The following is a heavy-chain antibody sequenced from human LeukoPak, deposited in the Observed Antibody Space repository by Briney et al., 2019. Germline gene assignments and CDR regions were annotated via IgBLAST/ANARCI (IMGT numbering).Heavy chain of an antibody. V-gene: IGHV3-33*06. Sequence: GGSLRLSCAASGFTYSHYGMRWVRQVPGKGLEWVAVIWSDGTEKYYGDAVKGRFTISRDNSMKTLYLQMNSLRGDDTAVYYCAKDAQRGFDYSNSLESWGQGTLVTVS. CDR3: AKDAQRGFDYSNSLES. J-gene: IGHJ5*01. D-gene: IGHD4-11*01. CDR2: IWSDGTEK. CDR1: GFTYSHYG.